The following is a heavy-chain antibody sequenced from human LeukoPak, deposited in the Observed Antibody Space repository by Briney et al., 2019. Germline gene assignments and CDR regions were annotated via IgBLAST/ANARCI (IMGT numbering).Heavy chain of an antibody. CDR2: ISAYNGNT. D-gene: IGHD3-10*01. CDR1: GYTFTSYG. Sequence: ASVKVSCKASGYTFTSYGISWVRQAPGQGLEWMGWISAYNGNTNYAQKLQGRVTMTTDTSTSTAYMELRSLRSDDTAVYYCARDKGVYYGSGSYYKANYYYYYYMDVWGKGTTVTISS. J-gene: IGHJ6*03. CDR3: ARDKGVYYGSGSYYKANYYYYYYMDV. V-gene: IGHV1-18*01.